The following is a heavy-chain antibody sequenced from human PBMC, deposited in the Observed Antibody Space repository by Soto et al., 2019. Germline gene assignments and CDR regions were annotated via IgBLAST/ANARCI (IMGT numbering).Heavy chain of an antibody. D-gene: IGHD5-18*01. Sequence: SETLSLTCAVYGGSFSSYHWSWIRQTPGKGLEWIGEINHLATTNYNPSLKGRVIISLDTPKNQFSLKLSSVTAADTAVYYCARGYDTALAPIFWGQGILVTVSS. CDR1: GGSFSSYH. CDR3: ARGYDTALAPIF. CDR2: INHLATT. V-gene: IGHV4-34*01. J-gene: IGHJ4*02.